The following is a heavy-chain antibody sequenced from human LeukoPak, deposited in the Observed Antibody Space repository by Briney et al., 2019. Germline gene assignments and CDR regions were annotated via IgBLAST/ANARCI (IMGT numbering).Heavy chain of an antibody. V-gene: IGHV3-73*01. Sequence: GGSLKLSCAASGFTFSGSAVHWVRQSSGKGLEWIGHIDKKDNLYATAYAESVKGRFTISRDDSKDTAFLHMDSLKTEDTALYYCTRDRGTYNWFDPWGQGTLVTVSS. CDR1: GFTFSGSA. CDR3: TRDRGTYNWFDP. D-gene: IGHD2-15*01. CDR2: IDKKDNLYAT. J-gene: IGHJ5*02.